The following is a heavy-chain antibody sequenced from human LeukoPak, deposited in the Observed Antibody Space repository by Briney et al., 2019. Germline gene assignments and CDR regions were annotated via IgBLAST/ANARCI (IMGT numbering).Heavy chain of an antibody. CDR1: GFTVSSYA. V-gene: IGHV3-23*01. CDR2: FSGGVTTT. J-gene: IGHJ4*02. CDR3: ARGVEPLAANTLAY. D-gene: IGHD1-14*01. Sequence: GGSLRLSCAASGFTVSSYAMSWVRQAPGKGLEWVSTFSGGVTTTWHADSVQGRFTISRDNSKNTLYLEMNSLSPDDTAVYYCARGVEPLAANTLAYWGQGTLVTVSS.